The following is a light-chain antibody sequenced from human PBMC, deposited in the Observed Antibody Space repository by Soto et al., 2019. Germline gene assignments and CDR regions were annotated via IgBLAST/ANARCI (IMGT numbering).Light chain of an antibody. Sequence: QSALTQPASVSGSPGQSITISCTGASSDVGTYNLVSWYQQHPGKAPKLIIYEVRKRHSGLSNRFSGSKSGNTAALTISGLQAEDEADYYCCSYAGSNSVKFGGGTKLTV. CDR2: EVR. V-gene: IGLV2-23*02. CDR1: SSDVGTYNL. CDR3: CSYAGSNSVK. J-gene: IGLJ2*01.